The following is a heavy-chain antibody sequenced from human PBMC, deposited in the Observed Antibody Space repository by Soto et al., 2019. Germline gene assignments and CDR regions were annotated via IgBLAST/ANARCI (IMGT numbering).Heavy chain of an antibody. Sequence: XGSLRLSCASSAFTFSNYWMSCVRHTPGRWLEWVANIKQDGSERYYVDSVKGRFTISRDNAKNSLYLQMNSLRGEDTALYFCARLAYSNAWIFQYWGQGTLVTVSS. CDR1: AFTFSNYW. CDR2: IKQDGSER. D-gene: IGHD6-19*01. J-gene: IGHJ4*02. V-gene: IGHV3-7*01. CDR3: ARLAYSNAWIFQY.